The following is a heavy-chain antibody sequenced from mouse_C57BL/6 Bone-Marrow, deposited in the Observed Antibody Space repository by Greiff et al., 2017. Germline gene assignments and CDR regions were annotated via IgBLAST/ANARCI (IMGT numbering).Heavy chain of an antibody. V-gene: IGHV14-4*01. Sequence: EVKVVESGAELVRPGASVKLSCTASGFNIKDDYMHWVKQRPEQGLEWIGWIDPENGDTEYASKFQGKATITADTSSNTAYLQLSSLTSEDTAVYYCTTWGTTVVAPYYFDYWGQGTTLTVSS. CDR2: IDPENGDT. CDR1: GFNIKDDY. D-gene: IGHD1-1*01. J-gene: IGHJ2*01. CDR3: TTWGTTVVAPYYFDY.